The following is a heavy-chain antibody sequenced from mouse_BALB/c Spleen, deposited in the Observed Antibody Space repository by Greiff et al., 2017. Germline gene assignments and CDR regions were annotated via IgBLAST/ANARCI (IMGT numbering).Heavy chain of an antibody. Sequence: QVQLQQSGAELVKPGASVKLSCKASGYTFTSYYMYWVKQRPGQGLEWIGEINPSNGGTNFNEKFKSKATLTVDKSSSTAYMQLSSLTSEDSAVYYCTRGEWYYAMDYWGQGTSVTVSS. V-gene: IGHV1S81*02. CDR1: GYTFTSYY. CDR3: TRGEWYYAMDY. CDR2: INPSNGGT. J-gene: IGHJ4*01.